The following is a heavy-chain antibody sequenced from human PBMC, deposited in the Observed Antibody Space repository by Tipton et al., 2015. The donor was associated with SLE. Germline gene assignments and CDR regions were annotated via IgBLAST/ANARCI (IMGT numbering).Heavy chain of an antibody. Sequence: TLSLTCDVYFGSPSDYYWSWIRQPPGKGLEWVGTVYYTGNTFYNPSLKSRVTISVDTSKNQFSLKLSSVTAADTAVYYCARDEYRYDATGYHLLGHFDFWGQGTLVTVSS. V-gene: IGHV4-34*01. J-gene: IGHJ4*02. CDR1: FGSPSDYY. CDR2: VYYTGNT. CDR3: ARDEYRYDATGYHLLGHFDF. D-gene: IGHD3-22*01.